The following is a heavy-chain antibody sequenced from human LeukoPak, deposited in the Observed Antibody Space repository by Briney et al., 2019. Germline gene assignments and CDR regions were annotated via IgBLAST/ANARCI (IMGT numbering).Heavy chain of an antibody. V-gene: IGHV4-59*01. CDR3: AREYYSGGSGYPDY. CDR2: IYYSGST. CDR1: GGSISSYY. Sequence: SETLSLTCTVSGGSISSYYWSWIRQPPGKGLEWIGYIYYSGSTNYNPSLKSRVTISVDTSKNQFSLKLSSVTAADTAVYYCAREYYSGGSGYPDYWGQGTLVTVSS. J-gene: IGHJ4*02. D-gene: IGHD2-15*01.